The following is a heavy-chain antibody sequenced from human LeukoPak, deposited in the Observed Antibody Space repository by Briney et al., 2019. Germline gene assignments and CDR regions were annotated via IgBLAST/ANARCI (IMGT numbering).Heavy chain of an antibody. J-gene: IGHJ4*02. Sequence: GGSLRLSCAASGFIFSNYGMHWVRQAPGKGLEWLAIIWYDGSHKDYADSVKGRFSVSRDNSKNTLYLQMNDLRVEDTAVYYCTKDRIFDYSDYVFDGWGQGTVVTVSP. D-gene: IGHD4-11*01. CDR2: IWYDGSHK. V-gene: IGHV3-33*06. CDR3: TKDRIFDYSDYVFDG. CDR1: GFIFSNYG.